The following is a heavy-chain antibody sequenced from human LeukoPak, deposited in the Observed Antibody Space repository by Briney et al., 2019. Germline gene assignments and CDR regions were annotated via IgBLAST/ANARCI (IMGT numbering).Heavy chain of an antibody. Sequence: PGGSLRLSCVASGFTFSTYAMSWVRQGPGKGLEWVSSISGSITKYYTDSVKGRFTISRDNSMNTLYLEMNSLRDEDTAVYYCAKDGNSDGWRPSDYWGQGTLVTVSS. V-gene: IGHV3-23*01. D-gene: IGHD5-12*01. CDR2: ISGSITK. CDR3: AKDGNSDGWRPSDY. J-gene: IGHJ4*02. CDR1: GFTFSTYA.